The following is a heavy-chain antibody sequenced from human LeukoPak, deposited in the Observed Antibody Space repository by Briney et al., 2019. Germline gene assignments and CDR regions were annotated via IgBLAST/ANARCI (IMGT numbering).Heavy chain of an antibody. D-gene: IGHD2-15*01. CDR2: IYHGGST. J-gene: IGHJ4*02. V-gene: IGHV4-38-2*02. CDR3: TRDLSPNCSGGSCYSGYFDY. Sequence: PSETLSLTCAVSGYSISSGYYWGWIRQPPGKGREWIVRIYHGGSTYYYPSLKSRVTISVDTSKNQFSLKLRSVTAADTAVYYCTRDLSPNCSGGSCYSGYFDYWGQGTLVTVSS. CDR1: GYSISSGYY.